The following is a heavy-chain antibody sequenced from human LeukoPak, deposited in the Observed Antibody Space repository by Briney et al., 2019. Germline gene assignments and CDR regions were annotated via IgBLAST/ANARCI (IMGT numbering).Heavy chain of an antibody. CDR1: GASVRSDH. CDR3: ARGFGIAAAEEYFQH. CDR2: MHGSGSP. D-gene: IGHD6-13*01. Sequence: SETLSLTCTVSGASVRSDHWNWIRQPPGKGLEWIAYMHGSGSPNYNPSLASRLTLSVDATENLLSLKLTSVTAADTAVYYCARGFGIAAAEEYFQHWGQGTLVTVSS. J-gene: IGHJ1*01. V-gene: IGHV4-59*02.